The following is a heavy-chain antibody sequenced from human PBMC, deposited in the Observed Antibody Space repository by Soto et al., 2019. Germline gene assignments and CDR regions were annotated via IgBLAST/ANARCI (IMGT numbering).Heavy chain of an antibody. CDR2: ISYDGSNK. V-gene: IGHV3-30*03. CDR1: GFTFSSYG. J-gene: IGHJ4*02. D-gene: IGHD3-22*01. Sequence: QSGGSLRLSCAASGFTFSSYGMHWVRQAPGKGLEWVAVISYDGSNKYYADSVKGRFTISRDNSKNTLYLQMNSLRAEDTAVYYCARVLYDSSGYPLDYWGQGTLVTVSS. CDR3: ARVLYDSSGYPLDY.